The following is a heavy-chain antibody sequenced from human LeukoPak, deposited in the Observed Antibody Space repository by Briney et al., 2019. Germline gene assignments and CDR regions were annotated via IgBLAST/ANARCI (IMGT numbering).Heavy chain of an antibody. CDR3: ARGASRFDY. CDR1: GGSISSGGYS. Sequence: PSQTLSLSCAVSGGSISSGGYSWSWIRQPPGKGLEWIGYIYYSGSTSYNPSLKSRVTISVDTSKNQFSLKLTSVTAADTALYYCARGASRFDYWGQGTLVTVSS. J-gene: IGHJ4*02. CDR2: IYYSGST. V-gene: IGHV4-30-2*01.